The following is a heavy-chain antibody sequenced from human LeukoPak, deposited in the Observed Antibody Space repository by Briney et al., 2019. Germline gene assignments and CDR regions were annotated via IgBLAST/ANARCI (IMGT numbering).Heavy chain of an antibody. D-gene: IGHD5-18*01. V-gene: IGHV3-23*01. J-gene: IGHJ4*02. CDR2: ISASGDST. CDR1: GFTFSSYA. CDR3: AKDEKGRGYSYGYYDY. Sequence: PGGSLRLSSAASGFTFSSYAMSWVRQAPGKGLEWVSTISASGDSTYSTDSVKGRFTISRDNSKHTLYLQMNSLSAEDTAVYYCAKDEKGRGYSYGYYDYWGQGTLVTVSS.